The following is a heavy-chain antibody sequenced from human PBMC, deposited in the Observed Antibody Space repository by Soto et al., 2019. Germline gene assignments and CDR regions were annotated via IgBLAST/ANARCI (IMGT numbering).Heavy chain of an antibody. CDR3: AREEPASRHHDY. CDR1: GGSFSDYY. D-gene: IGHD1-26*01. V-gene: IGHV4-34*02. Sequence: QVRLQQWGAGLLKPSETLSLTCAVYGGSFSDYYWSWIRQTPEKGLEWIGEVSHSGSTTYNPSLKNRVTIAIHTSKNQFSLTLNSVTAADTAMYFCAREEPASRHHDYWGQGNLVTVSS. J-gene: IGHJ4*02. CDR2: VSHSGST.